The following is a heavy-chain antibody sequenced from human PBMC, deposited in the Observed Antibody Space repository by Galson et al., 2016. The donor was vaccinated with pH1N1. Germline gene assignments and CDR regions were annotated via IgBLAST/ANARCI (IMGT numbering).Heavy chain of an antibody. V-gene: IGHV4-38-2*01. D-gene: IGHD4-23*01. Sequence: LSLTCAVSGYSISSGYHWGWIRQPPGKGLEWIGSISHSGSTYYNASLRSRVTISIDMSKKHFSLKLTSVTAADTAMFYCARMFVERLSGDDSGVFDYWGQGILVTVSS. CDR3: ARMFVERLSGDDSGVFDY. CDR2: ISHSGST. CDR1: GYSISSGYH. J-gene: IGHJ4*02.